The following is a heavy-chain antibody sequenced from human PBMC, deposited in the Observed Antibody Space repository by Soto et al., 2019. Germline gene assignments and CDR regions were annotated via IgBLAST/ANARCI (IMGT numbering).Heavy chain of an antibody. CDR3: ARDLSALYGSGSYYIFDY. CDR1: GFTFSSYS. D-gene: IGHD3-10*01. Sequence: GGSLRLSCAASGFTFSSYSMNWVRQAPGKGLEWVSSISSSSSYIYYADSVKGRFTISRDNAKNSLYLQMNSLRAEDTAVYYCARDLSALYGSGSYYIFDYWGQGTLVTVSS. V-gene: IGHV3-21*01. J-gene: IGHJ4*02. CDR2: ISSSSSYI.